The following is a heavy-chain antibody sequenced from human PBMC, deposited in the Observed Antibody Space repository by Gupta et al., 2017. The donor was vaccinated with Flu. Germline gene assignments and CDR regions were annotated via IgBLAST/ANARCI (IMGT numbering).Heavy chain of an antibody. J-gene: IGHJ4*02. Sequence: EVQPVDSGGGFVQPGGSLRLSCLGAGFSFSDYEMSWVRVAPGKGLEWVSFISSIAATYYTDSVKGRFTTSRDNAKNAVYLQMNSLRAEDTAFYYCARGHWDSWGQGTLVTVSS. V-gene: IGHV3-48*03. CDR2: ISSIAAT. CDR3: ARGHWDS. CDR1: GFSFSDYE.